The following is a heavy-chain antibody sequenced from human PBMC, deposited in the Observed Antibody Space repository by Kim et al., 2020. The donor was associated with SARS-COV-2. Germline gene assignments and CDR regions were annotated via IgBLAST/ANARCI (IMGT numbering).Heavy chain of an antibody. CDR2: IYTSSDYT. D-gene: IGHD1-26*01. J-gene: IGHJ4*02. Sequence: GGSLRLSCAASGFTFSFYSMNWVRQAPGKGLEWVSSIYTSSDYTYYADSLKGRFTISRDNAKNSLYLQMNSLRAEDTAVYYCAREAVEKATSLDYWGQGTLVTVSS. CDR1: GFTFSFYS. CDR3: AREAVEKATSLDY. V-gene: IGHV3-21*06.